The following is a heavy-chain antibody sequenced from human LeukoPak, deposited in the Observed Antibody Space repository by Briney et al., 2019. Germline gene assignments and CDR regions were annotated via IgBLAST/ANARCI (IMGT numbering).Heavy chain of an antibody. J-gene: IGHJ4*02. Sequence: PSETLSLTCSVSGGSISSYYWFCIRQPPGKGLEWIGYFYYSGSTIYNPSLTSRVTISVDTSKNQCSLKVSSVTAADTAVYYCARGRGNTLPWSWGQGTLVTVSS. CDR2: FYYSGST. D-gene: IGHD2/OR15-2a*01. CDR1: GGSISSYY. V-gene: IGHV4-59*01. CDR3: ARGRGNTLPWS.